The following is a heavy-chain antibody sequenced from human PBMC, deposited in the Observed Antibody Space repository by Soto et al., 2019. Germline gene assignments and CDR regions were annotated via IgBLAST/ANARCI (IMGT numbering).Heavy chain of an antibody. Sequence: EVHLVESGGGLVQPGGSLRLSCAASGFIFSDYGLTWVRQAPGKGLEWVSHINAPSTSTLYADSVRGRFTISRDNAKNSVYLQMCRLSDADTAVYYCTRAPEGDVDFDYWGQGTLVTVSS. V-gene: IGHV3-48*02. J-gene: IGHJ4*02. CDR1: GFIFSDYG. D-gene: IGHD2-21*02. CDR3: TRAPEGDVDFDY. CDR2: INAPSTST.